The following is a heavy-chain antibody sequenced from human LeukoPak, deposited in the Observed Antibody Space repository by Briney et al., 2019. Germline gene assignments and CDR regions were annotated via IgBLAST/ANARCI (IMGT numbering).Heavy chain of an antibody. CDR3: AKDEALSAYDILTGYLAKNYYYYYMDV. Sequence: PGGSLRLSCAASGFTFSSYAMSWVRQAPGKGLEWVSAISGSGGSTYYADSVKGRFTISRDNSKNTLYLQMNSLRAEDTAVYYCAKDEALSAYDILTGYLAKNYYYYYMDVWGKGTTVTVSS. J-gene: IGHJ6*03. CDR1: GFTFSSYA. V-gene: IGHV3-23*01. D-gene: IGHD3-9*01. CDR2: ISGSGGST.